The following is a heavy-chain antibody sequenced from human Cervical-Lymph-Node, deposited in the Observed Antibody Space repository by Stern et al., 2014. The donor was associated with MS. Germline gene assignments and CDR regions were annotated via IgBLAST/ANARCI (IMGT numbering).Heavy chain of an antibody. J-gene: IGHJ5*02. CDR3: ARGLLWFGELKVNGFDP. CDR1: GGSISSSDYY. CDR2: IHESGST. D-gene: IGHD3-10*01. V-gene: IGHV4-39*01. Sequence: QLQLQESGPGLVKPSETLSLTCAVSGGSISSSDYYWGWIRQPPGNGLEWIGRIHESGSTFYNPSLKSRVTISSDASKNQFSLRLSSVTAADTAMYYCARGLLWFGELKVNGFDPWGQGTLVTVSS.